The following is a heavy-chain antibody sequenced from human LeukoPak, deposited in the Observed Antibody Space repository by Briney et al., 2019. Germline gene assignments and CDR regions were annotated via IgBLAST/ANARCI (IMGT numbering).Heavy chain of an antibody. CDR2: IIPIFGTA. D-gene: IGHD5-18*01. J-gene: IGHJ4*02. CDR3: ARGGKQLWLRGGLDY. V-gene: IGHV1-69*05. Sequence: SVKVSCKASGGTFSSYAISWVRQAPGQGLEWMGGIIPIFGTANYAQKFQGRVTITTDESTSTAYMELSSLRSEDTAVYYCARGGKQLWLRGGLDYWDQGTLVTVSS. CDR1: GGTFSSYA.